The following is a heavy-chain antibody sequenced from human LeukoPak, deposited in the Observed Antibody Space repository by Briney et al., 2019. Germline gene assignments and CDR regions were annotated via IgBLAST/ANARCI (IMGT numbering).Heavy chain of an antibody. Sequence: GESLKISCKGSGYSFTSYWIGWVRQMPGKGLECMGIIYPGDSDTRYSPSFQGQVTISADKSISTAYLQWISLKASDTAMYYCARPLRPPGYSSGWYFQHWGQGTLVTVSS. CDR2: IYPGDSDT. V-gene: IGHV5-51*01. CDR1: GYSFTSYW. CDR3: ARPLRPPGYSSGWYFQH. J-gene: IGHJ1*01. D-gene: IGHD6-19*01.